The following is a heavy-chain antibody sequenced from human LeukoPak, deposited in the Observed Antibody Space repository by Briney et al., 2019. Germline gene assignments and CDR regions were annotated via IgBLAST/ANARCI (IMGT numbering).Heavy chain of an antibody. CDR3: AKDGPGYSSIYHYGMDV. V-gene: IGHV3-30*18. CDR2: ISYDGSNK. Sequence: GGSLILSCAASRFTVSSNYMSWVRQAPGKGLEWVAVISYDGSNKYYIDSVKGRFAISRDNSKNTLYLQMNSLRAEDTAVYYCAKDGPGYSSIYHYGMDVWGQGTTVTVSS. J-gene: IGHJ6*02. CDR1: RFTVSSNY. D-gene: IGHD6-13*01.